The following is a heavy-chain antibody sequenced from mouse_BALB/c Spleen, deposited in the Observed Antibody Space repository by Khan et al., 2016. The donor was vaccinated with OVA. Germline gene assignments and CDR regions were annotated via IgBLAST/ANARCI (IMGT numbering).Heavy chain of an antibody. J-gene: IGHJ3*01. V-gene: IGHV3-2*02. CDR2: ISYSGST. D-gene: IGHD2-4*01. CDR3: ATMITPWFAY. Sequence: VQLKESGPDLVKPSQSLSLTCTVTGYSITSDYAWNWIRQFPGNKLEWMGYISYSGSTSYNPSLKSRISITRDTSKNQFFLQLNSVTTEDTATYYCATMITPWFAYWGQGTLVTVSA. CDR1: GYSITSDYA.